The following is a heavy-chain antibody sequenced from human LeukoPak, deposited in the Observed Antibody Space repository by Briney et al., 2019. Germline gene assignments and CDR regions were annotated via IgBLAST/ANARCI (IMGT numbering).Heavy chain of an antibody. D-gene: IGHD6-13*01. J-gene: IGHJ4*02. CDR2: INPSGGST. CDR1: GYTFTSYY. CDR3: ARGPLVPSGDYYFDY. Sequence: ASVKVSCKASGYTFTSYYMHWVRQAPGQGLEWMGIINPSGGSTSYAQKFQGRVTMTRDTSTSTAYMELSSLRSEDTAVYYCARGPLVPSGDYYFDYWGQGTLVTVSS. V-gene: IGHV1-46*01.